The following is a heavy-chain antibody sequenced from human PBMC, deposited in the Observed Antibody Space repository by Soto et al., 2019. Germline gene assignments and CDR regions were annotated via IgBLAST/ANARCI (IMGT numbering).Heavy chain of an antibody. J-gene: IGHJ3*01. CDR1: GFTFSSYS. D-gene: IGHD2-2*02. CDR3: VRGGRGYTRAYVFDL. V-gene: IGHV3-21*06. Sequence: EVQLVESGGGLVKPGGSLRLSCVDSGFTFSSYSMNWVRQAPGKGLEWVSSISAYSSPIFYADSVKGRFTISRDNAKNSQYLQMNSLRAGDTAVYYCVRGGRGYTRAYVFDLWGQGTMVTVSS. CDR2: ISAYSSPI.